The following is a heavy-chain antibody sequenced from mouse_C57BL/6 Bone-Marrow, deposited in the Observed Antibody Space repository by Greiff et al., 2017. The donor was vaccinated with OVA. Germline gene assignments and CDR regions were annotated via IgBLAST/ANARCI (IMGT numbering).Heavy chain of an antibody. V-gene: IGHV1-82*01. CDR3: ARLGGNWGYFDV. D-gene: IGHD4-1*01. Sequence: QVQLKESGPELVKPGASVKISCKASGYAFSSSWMNWVKQRPGKGLEWIGRIYPGDGDTNYNGKFKGKATLTADKSSSTAYMQLSSLTSEDSAVYFCARLGGNWGYFDVWGTGTTVTVSS. CDR2: IYPGDGDT. CDR1: GYAFSSSW. J-gene: IGHJ1*03.